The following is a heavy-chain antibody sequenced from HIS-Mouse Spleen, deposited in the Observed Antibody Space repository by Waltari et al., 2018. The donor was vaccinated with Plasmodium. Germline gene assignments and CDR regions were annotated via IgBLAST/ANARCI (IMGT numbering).Heavy chain of an antibody. J-gene: IGHJ4*02. CDR1: GGSISSSSYY. D-gene: IGHD1-7*01. CDR2: CYYSRST. CDR3: ARDRITGTSYFDY. V-gene: IGHV4-39*07. Sequence: QLQLQESGPGLVKPSETLSLTCTVSGGSISSSSYYWGWIRQPPGKGVEWIGSCYYSRSTYYNPSLKSRVTISVDTSKNQFSLKLSSVTAADTAVYYCARDRITGTSYFDYWGQGTLVTVSS.